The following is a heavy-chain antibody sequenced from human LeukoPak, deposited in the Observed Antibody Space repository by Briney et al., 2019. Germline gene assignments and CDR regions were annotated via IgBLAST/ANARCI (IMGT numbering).Heavy chain of an antibody. CDR2: INSGGSDT. J-gene: IGHJ4*02. D-gene: IGHD3-22*01. CDR1: GFTFSSYW. CDR3: ARDLRYYYDSSGYPDY. V-gene: IGHV3-74*01. Sequence: GGSLRLSCAASGFTFSSYWMHWVRQAPGKGLVWASRINSGGSDTSYADSVKGRFTISRYNAKNTLYLQISSLRAEDTALYYCARDLRYYYDSSGYPDYWGQGTLVTVSS.